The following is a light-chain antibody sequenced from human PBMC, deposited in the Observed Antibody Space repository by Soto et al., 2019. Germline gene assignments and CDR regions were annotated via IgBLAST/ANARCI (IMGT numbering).Light chain of an antibody. Sequence: QSVLTQPPSASGTPGQRVPISCSGSGSSIGTNTVNWYRQLPVTAPKLLIYGNNQRPSGVPDRFSGSKSGTSASLAISGLQSEYEDDYYCSAWDVSLNNVLVGGGTKLTVL. CDR2: GNN. CDR1: GSSIGTNT. CDR3: SAWDVSLNNVL. J-gene: IGLJ2*01. V-gene: IGLV1-44*01.